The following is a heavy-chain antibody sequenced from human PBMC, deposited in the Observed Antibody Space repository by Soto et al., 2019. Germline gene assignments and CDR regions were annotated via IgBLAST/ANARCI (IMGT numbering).Heavy chain of an antibody. J-gene: IGHJ3*02. CDR2: ISSSGSTI. Sequence: GGSLRLSCAASGFTFSSYEMNWVRQAPGKGLEWVSYISSSGSTIYYADSVKGRFTISRDNAKNSLYLQMNSLRAEDTAVYYCARHPRDLAFDIWGKGTMVTVSS. CDR3: ARHPRDLAFDI. V-gene: IGHV3-48*03. CDR1: GFTFSSYE.